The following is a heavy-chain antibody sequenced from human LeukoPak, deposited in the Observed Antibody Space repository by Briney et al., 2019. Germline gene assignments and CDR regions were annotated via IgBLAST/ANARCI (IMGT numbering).Heavy chain of an antibody. CDR3: ARDRPEYDILTFDY. CDR2: INPNTGGT. D-gene: IGHD3-9*01. CDR1: GYTFTGYY. V-gene: IGHV1-2*02. Sequence: ASVKVSCKASGYTFTGYYVHWVRQAPGQGLEWMGWINPNTGGTEYAQKFQGRVTMTRDTSISTAYMELSRLKSDATAVYYCARDRPEYDILTFDYWGQGTLVTVSS. J-gene: IGHJ4*02.